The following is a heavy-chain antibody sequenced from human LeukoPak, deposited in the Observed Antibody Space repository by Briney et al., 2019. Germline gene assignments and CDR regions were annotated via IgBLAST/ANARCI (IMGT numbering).Heavy chain of an antibody. J-gene: IGHJ3*02. CDR1: GGSFSGYY. V-gene: IGHV4-34*01. CDR2: INHSGST. D-gene: IGHD3-22*01. Sequence: PSETLSLTCAVYGGSFSGYYWSWIRQPPGKGLDWIGEINHSGSTNYNPSLKSRVTISVDTSKNQFSLKLSSVTAADTAVYYCAREPPRYYDSSGYNAFDIWGQGTMVTVSS. CDR3: AREPPRYYDSSGYNAFDI.